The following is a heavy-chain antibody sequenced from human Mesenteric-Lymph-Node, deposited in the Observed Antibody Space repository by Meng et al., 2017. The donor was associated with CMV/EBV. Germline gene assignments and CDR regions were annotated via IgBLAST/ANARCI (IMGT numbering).Heavy chain of an antibody. D-gene: IGHD2-2*01. CDR1: GFTFSSYS. CDR3: TTVWCSSTSCLGMDV. Sequence: GESLKISCAASGFTFSSYSMNWVRQAPGKGLEWVSSISSSSSYIYYADSVKGRFTISRDNAKNSLYLQMNSLKTEDTAVYYCTTVWCSSTSCLGMDVWGQGTTVTVSS. CDR2: ISSSSSYI. J-gene: IGHJ6*02. V-gene: IGHV3-21*03.